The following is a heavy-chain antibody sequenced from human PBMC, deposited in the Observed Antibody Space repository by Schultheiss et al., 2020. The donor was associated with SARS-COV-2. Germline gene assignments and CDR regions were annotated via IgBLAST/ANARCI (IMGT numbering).Heavy chain of an antibody. CDR2: ISSNGGST. Sequence: GGSLRLSCAASGFTFSSYAMHWVRQAPGKGLEYVSAISSNGGSTYYANSVKGRFTISRDNSKNTLYLQMGSLRAEDMAVYYCAEDAFDIWGQGTMVTVSS. CDR1: GFTFSSYA. CDR3: AEDAFDI. V-gene: IGHV3-64*01. J-gene: IGHJ3*02.